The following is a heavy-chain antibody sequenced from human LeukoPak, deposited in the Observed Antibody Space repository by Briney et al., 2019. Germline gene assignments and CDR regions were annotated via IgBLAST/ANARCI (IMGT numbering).Heavy chain of an antibody. Sequence: GGSLRLSCAASGFTFSTYAMSWVRQAPGKGLEWVSGIGGSGGSTYYADSVKGRFTISRDNSENTLYLQMNSLRAEDTAVYYCAKDPYNYGEGFFDYWGQGTLVTVSS. V-gene: IGHV3-23*01. J-gene: IGHJ4*02. D-gene: IGHD5-18*01. CDR2: IGGSGGST. CDR3: AKDPYNYGEGFFDY. CDR1: GFTFSTYA.